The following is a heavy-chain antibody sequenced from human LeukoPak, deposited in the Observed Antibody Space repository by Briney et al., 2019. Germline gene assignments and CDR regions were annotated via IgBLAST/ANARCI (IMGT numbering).Heavy chain of an antibody. CDR1: GASISSDISY. J-gene: IGHJ4*02. Sequence: SETLSLTCTVSGASISSDISYWSWIRQPAGKGLEWIGRIYTSRSTTYSPSLKSRVTISLDTSNNQFSLKLNSVTAADTAVYYCASRYGHRADYFDNWGQGTQVTVSS. CDR2: IYTSRST. CDR3: ASRYGHRADYFDN. V-gene: IGHV4-61*02. D-gene: IGHD4-17*01.